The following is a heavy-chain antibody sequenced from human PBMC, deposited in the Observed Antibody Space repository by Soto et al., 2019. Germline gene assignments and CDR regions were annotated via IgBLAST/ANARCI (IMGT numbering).Heavy chain of an antibody. V-gene: IGHV4-31*03. J-gene: IGHJ4*02. CDR1: GGSIISGGYY. CDR3: AGESIVVPAAFDY. CDR2: IYYSGST. Sequence: SETLSLTCTVSGGSIISGGYYWSWIRQHPGEGLEWIGYIYYSGSTYYNPSLKSRVTISVDTSKNQFSLKLSSVTAADTAVYYCAGESIVVPAAFDYWGQGTLVTVSS. D-gene: IGHD2-2*01.